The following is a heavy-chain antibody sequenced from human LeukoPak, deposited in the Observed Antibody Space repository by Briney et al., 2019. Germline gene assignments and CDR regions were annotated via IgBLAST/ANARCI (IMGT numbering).Heavy chain of an antibody. CDR3: AKEGEYQLLSVLDY. CDR1: GFTFSSHS. V-gene: IGHV3-21*01. Sequence: GGSLRLSCAASGFTFSSHSMNWVRQAPGKGLEWVSSIDSSSGHTYYADSVKGRFTISRDNAKNSLFLQMNSLRAEDTAVYYCAKEGEYQLLSVLDYWGQGTLVTVSS. D-gene: IGHD2-2*01. CDR2: IDSSSGHT. J-gene: IGHJ4*02.